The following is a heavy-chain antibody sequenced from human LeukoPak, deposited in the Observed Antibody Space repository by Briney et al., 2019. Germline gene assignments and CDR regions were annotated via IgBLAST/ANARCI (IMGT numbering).Heavy chain of an antibody. V-gene: IGHV4-30-2*01. CDR1: GGSISSGGYS. D-gene: IGHD2-2*02. Sequence: SQTLSLTCAVSGGSISSGGYSWRWVRQPPGKGLEWNGYIYHSGSTYYNPSLKSRVTISVDRSKNQFSLKLSSVTAADTAVYYCARARYCSSTSCYKDGMDVWGQGTTVTVSS. CDR3: ARARYCSSTSCYKDGMDV. J-gene: IGHJ6*02. CDR2: IYHSGST.